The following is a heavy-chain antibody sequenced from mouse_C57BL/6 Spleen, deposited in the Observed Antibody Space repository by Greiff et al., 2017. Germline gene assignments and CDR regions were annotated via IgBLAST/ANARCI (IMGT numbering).Heavy chain of an antibody. J-gene: IGHJ4*01. D-gene: IGHD3-2*02. CDR2: IYPSDSET. Sequence: QVQLKQPGAELVRPGSSVKLSCKASGYTFTSYWMDWVKQRPGQGLEWIGNIYPSDSETHYNQKFKEKATLTVDKSSSTAYMQLSSLTSEDSAVYVCARSRQLRAMDYWGQGTSVTVSS. V-gene: IGHV1-61*01. CDR1: GYTFTSYW. CDR3: ARSRQLRAMDY.